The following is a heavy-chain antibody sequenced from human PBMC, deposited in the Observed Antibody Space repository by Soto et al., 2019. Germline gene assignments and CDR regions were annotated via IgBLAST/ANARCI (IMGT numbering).Heavy chain of an antibody. Sequence: SEKPCSNSPGYPVTRHASSWGPQAPRQGLEWIGWLSAYNGNTNYAQKLQGRVTMTTDTSTSTAYMELRRLRSDETAVYYCPRDQPNYGSGSYYKTAYNWFEPWGQGTLVTVSS. CDR3: PRDQPNYGSGSYYKTAYNWFEP. V-gene: IGHV1-18*04. J-gene: IGHJ5*02. CDR1: GYPVTRHA. CDR2: LSAYNGNT. D-gene: IGHD3-10*01.